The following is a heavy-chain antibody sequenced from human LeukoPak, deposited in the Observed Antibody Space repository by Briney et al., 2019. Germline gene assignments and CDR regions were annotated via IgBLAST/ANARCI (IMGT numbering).Heavy chain of an antibody. Sequence: GGSLRLSCAASGFTFSNYGMNWVRQAPGKGLEWVAFLRYDGSNQRYADSVKGRFTISRDNSKNTLYLQMNSLRAEDTAVYYCAKDKYSYGHQRSFDYWGQRTLVSVSS. CDR2: LRYDGSNQ. V-gene: IGHV3-30*02. D-gene: IGHD5-18*01. CDR1: GFTFSNYG. CDR3: AKDKYSYGHQRSFDY. J-gene: IGHJ4*02.